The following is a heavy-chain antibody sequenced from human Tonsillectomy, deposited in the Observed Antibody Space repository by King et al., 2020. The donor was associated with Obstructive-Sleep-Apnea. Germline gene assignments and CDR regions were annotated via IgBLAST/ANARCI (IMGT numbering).Heavy chain of an antibody. J-gene: IGHJ4*02. CDR3: ARTYYSGSGDYYGQRFYFDY. V-gene: IGHV4-38-2*02. CDR1: GYSISSCYY. Sequence: QLQESGPGLVKPSETLSLICSVSGYSISSCYYWGWMLPPPGEGLVWIGIFYLRGSTDYHPSLTRLVNISVDMSKNQFSLKLSSVTAADTAVYFCARTYYSGSGDYYGQRFYFDYWGQGTLVTVSS. CDR2: FYLRGST. D-gene: IGHD3-10*01.